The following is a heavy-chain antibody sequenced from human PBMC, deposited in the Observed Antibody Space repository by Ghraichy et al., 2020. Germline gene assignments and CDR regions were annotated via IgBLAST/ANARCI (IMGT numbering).Heavy chain of an antibody. V-gene: IGHV3-23*01. Sequence: GGSLRLSCTASGFTFKNYAMSWVRQAPGKGPEWASTIGGGPDDTHYTDSVKGRFIVSRDDSKNTLYLQMSSLRVDDTAIYYCAKDLESHNGVFDAFDMWGRGTMVTVSS. D-gene: IGHD3-3*01. CDR1: GFTFKNYA. CDR2: IGGGPDDT. CDR3: AKDLESHNGVFDAFDM. J-gene: IGHJ3*02.